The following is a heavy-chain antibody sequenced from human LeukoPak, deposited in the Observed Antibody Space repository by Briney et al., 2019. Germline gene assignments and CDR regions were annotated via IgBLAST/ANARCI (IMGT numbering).Heavy chain of an antibody. D-gene: IGHD6-6*01. Sequence: SETLSVTCAVYGGSFSGSSWSGMRQPPGKGLEWIGEINHSGSTNYNPSLKSRVTISVDTSKNQLSLMLSSVTAADTAVYYCARVDNSSSSGLGLFAFWGQGTLVTVSS. CDR1: GGSFSGSS. CDR2: INHSGST. V-gene: IGHV4-34*01. J-gene: IGHJ4*02. CDR3: ARVDNSSSSGLGLFAF.